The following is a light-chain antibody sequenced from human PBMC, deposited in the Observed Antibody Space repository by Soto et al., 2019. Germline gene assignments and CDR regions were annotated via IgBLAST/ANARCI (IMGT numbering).Light chain of an antibody. CDR2: DAS. CDR3: QQRVDWPPLT. CDR1: RSVGKY. V-gene: IGKV3-11*01. Sequence: EIVLTQSPATLSLSPGERATLSCRASRSVGKYLAWYQQKPGQAPRLLIYDASNRATGIPARFSGSGSGTDLTLTISSLEPEDFAVYYCQQRVDWPPLTFGGGTKVDIK. J-gene: IGKJ4*01.